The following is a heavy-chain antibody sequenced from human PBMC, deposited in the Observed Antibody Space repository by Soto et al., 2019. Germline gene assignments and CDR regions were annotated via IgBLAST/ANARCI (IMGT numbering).Heavy chain of an antibody. Sequence: ASVKVSCKASGYTFTGYYMHWVRQAPGQGLECMGGIIPISGTANYAQKFQDRVTITRDTSASTAYMELTSLTSEDTAVYYCARDSCNGGTCYYYGMDVWGQGTTVTVSS. CDR2: IIPISGTA. V-gene: IGHV1-2*02. J-gene: IGHJ6*02. CDR1: GYTFTGYY. D-gene: IGHD2-15*01. CDR3: ARDSCNGGTCYYYGMDV.